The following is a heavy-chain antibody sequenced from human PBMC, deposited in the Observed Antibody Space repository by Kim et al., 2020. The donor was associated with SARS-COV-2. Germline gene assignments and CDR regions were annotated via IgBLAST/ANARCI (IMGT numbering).Heavy chain of an antibody. CDR3: ARGLPAVFGMFDY. V-gene: IGHV3-74*01. J-gene: IGHJ4*02. D-gene: IGHD3-16*01. Sequence: NYADSVKGRFTISRDNAKNTLYLQMNSLRAEDTAVYYCARGLPAVFGMFDYWGKGARVTVSS.